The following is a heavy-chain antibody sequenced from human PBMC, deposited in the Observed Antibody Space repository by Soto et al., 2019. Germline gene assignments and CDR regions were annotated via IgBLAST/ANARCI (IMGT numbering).Heavy chain of an antibody. Sequence: PGGSLRLSCAASGFTFNSYAMSWVRQSPGKGLEWVSTISGSGGTTYYADSVKGRFTISRDNSKNTLYLQMNSLRAEDTAIYYCAKNKETGTTGGLGYWGQGTLVTVSS. D-gene: IGHD1-1*01. J-gene: IGHJ4*02. CDR2: ISGSGGTT. CDR1: GFTFNSYA. V-gene: IGHV3-23*01. CDR3: AKNKETGTTGGLGY.